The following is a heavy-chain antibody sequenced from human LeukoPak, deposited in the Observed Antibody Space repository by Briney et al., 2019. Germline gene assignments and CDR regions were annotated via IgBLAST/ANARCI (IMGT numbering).Heavy chain of an antibody. CDR1: GGSFSSSSYY. Sequence: SETLSLTCTVPGGSFSSSSYYWGWIRQPPGKGLEWIGSIYYSGSTYYNPSLKSRVTISVDTSKNQFSLKLSSVTAADTAVYYCARLYSYGYPFDYWGQGTLVTVSS. V-gene: IGHV4-39*01. D-gene: IGHD5-18*01. J-gene: IGHJ4*02. CDR3: ARLYSYGYPFDY. CDR2: IYYSGST.